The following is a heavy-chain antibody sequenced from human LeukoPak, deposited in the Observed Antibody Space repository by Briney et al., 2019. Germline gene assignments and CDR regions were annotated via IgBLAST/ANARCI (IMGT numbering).Heavy chain of an antibody. J-gene: IGHJ3*02. Sequence: SLRLPCAASGFTFSSDAMSWVRQAPGKGLKCVSAISVTGGSTYYADSVKGRFTISRDNSKNTLYLQMKSLRAEDTAVYHCAKDWSIVVVPAAMGAFDIWGQGTMVTVSS. D-gene: IGHD2-2*01. V-gene: IGHV3-23*01. CDR3: AKDWSIVVVPAAMGAFDI. CDR1: GFTFSSDA. CDR2: ISVTGGST.